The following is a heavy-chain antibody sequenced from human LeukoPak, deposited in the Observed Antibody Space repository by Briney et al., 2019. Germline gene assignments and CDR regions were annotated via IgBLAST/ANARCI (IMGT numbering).Heavy chain of an antibody. CDR2: IYYSGNT. CDR1: GGSISSYY. J-gene: IGHJ4*02. CDR3: ARVTGYMVEDYFDY. V-gene: IGHV4-59*01. Sequence: SETLCLTCSVSGGSISSYYWSWIRQPPGKGLEWIGYIYYSGNTNYNPSLKSRVTISVDTSKNHFSLRLSSVTAADTAVYYCARVTGYMVEDYFDYWGQGTLVTVSS. D-gene: IGHD6-13*01.